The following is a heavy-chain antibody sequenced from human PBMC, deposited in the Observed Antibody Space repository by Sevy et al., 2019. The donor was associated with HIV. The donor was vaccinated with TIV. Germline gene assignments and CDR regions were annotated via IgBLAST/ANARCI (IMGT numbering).Heavy chain of an antibody. V-gene: IGHV3-11*01. CDR2: ISSSGSTI. J-gene: IGHJ1*01. Sequence: GGSLRLSCAASGFTFSDYYMSWIRQAPGKGLEWVSYISSSGSTIYYAGPVKGRFTISRDNAKNSLYLQMNSLRAEDTAVYYCARDYYDSSGYYKYFQHWGQGTLVTVSS. D-gene: IGHD3-22*01. CDR1: GFTFSDYY. CDR3: ARDYYDSSGYYKYFQH.